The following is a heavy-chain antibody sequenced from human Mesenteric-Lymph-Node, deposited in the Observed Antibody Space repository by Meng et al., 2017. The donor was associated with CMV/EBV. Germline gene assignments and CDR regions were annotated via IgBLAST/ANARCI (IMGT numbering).Heavy chain of an antibody. J-gene: IGHJ6*02. V-gene: IGHV4-61*01. CDR1: GGSVSSVTYY. CDR3: ARDYGGLWFYGMDV. D-gene: IGHD2-21*01. CDR2: IYYSENT. Sequence: GSLRLSCTVSGGSVSSVTYYWTWIRQPPGKGLEWIGYIYYSENTSYNPSLKSRVTISVDMSKKQLSLELSSVTAADTAVYYCARDYGGLWFYGMDVWGQGTTVTVSS.